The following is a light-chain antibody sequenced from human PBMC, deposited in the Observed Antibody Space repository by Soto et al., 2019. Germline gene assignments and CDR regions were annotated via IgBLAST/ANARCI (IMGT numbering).Light chain of an antibody. CDR1: QSVSSN. V-gene: IGKV3D-15*01. J-gene: IGKJ1*01. Sequence: EIVMTQSPATPPVSPGERATLSCRASQSVSSNLAWYQQTPGQAPRFLIYGASIRAAGVPDRFSGSGSGTEFTLTISRLEPEDFTVYYCHHYETFGQGTKV. CDR2: GAS. CDR3: HHYET.